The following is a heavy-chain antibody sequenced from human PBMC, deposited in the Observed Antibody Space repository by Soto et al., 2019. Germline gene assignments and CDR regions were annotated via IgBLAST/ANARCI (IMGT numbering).Heavy chain of an antibody. CDR2: IWYDGSNK. CDR1: GFTFSSYG. J-gene: IGHJ1*01. V-gene: IGHV3-33*01. CDR3: ASAPGPYGDYEYFQH. D-gene: IGHD4-17*01. Sequence: PGGSLRLSCAASGFTFSSYGMHWVCQAPGKGLEWVAVIWYDGSNKYYADSVKGRFTISRDNSKNTLYLQMNSLRAEDTAVYYCASAPGPYGDYEYFQHWGQGTLVTVSS.